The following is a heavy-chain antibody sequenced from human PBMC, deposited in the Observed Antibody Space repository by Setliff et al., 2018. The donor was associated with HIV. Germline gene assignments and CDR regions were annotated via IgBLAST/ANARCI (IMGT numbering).Heavy chain of an antibody. CDR1: GDSISSGSYF. Sequence: SETLSLTCSVSGDSISSGSYFWGWIRQTPGKGLEWIGNIYYTGFSYYNPSLKSRVTISLDTSKTHFFLNLTSVTDADTAVYFCTREGRGDPAMATTRIDYWGQGKLVTVSS. J-gene: IGHJ4*02. CDR3: TREGRGDPAMATTRIDY. CDR2: IYYTGFS. V-gene: IGHV4-39*02. D-gene: IGHD1-1*01.